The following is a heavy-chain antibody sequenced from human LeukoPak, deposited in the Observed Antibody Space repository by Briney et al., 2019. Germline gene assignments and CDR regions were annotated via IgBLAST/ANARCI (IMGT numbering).Heavy chain of an antibody. CDR1: GGTFSSYD. D-gene: IGHD2-2*01. Sequence: SVKVSCKASGGTFSSYDISWARQAPGQGLEWMGGIMPMFGKANYAQKFQGRVTTTADKATSTAYMELSSLRSEDTAVYYCAGGRTDIVVVPATLRNYYFDYWGQGTLVTVSS. V-gene: IGHV1-69*06. CDR3: AGGRTDIVVVPATLRNYYFDY. CDR2: IMPMFGKA. J-gene: IGHJ4*02.